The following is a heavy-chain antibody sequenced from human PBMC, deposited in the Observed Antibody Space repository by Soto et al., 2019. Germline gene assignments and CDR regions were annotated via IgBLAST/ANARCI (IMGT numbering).Heavy chain of an antibody. J-gene: IGHJ4*02. CDR3: AREVSSGWYGLDY. CDR2: IFYRGST. D-gene: IGHD6-19*01. CDR1: GGCISSSTYY. Sequence: SETLSLTCTVSGGCISSSTYYGGWVRQPPGKGLEWIGIIFYRGSTYYNPSLKSRVTISVDTSNNQFSLKLSSVTAADTAVYSCAREVSSGWYGLDYWGQGALVTVSS. V-gene: IGHV4-39*01.